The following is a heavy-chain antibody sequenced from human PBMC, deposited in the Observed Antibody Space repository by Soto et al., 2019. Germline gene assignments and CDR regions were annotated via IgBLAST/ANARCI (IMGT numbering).Heavy chain of an antibody. J-gene: IGHJ6*02. CDR1: GYSFTSYW. Sequence: PGESLKISCKGSGYSFTSYWIVWVRQMPGKGLEWMGIIYPGDSDTRYSPSFQGQVTISADKSISTAYLQWSSLKASDTAMYYCASLMVYSQDYYYYGMVVWCQGTTVTVSS. V-gene: IGHV5-51*01. D-gene: IGHD2-8*01. CDR3: ASLMVYSQDYYYYGMVV. CDR2: IYPGDSDT.